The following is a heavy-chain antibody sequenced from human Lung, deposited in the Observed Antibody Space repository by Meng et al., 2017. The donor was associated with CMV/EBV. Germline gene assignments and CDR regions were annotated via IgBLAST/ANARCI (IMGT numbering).Heavy chain of an antibody. CDR2: VYHMGNT. CDR1: GASMSSDY. D-gene: IGHD3-16*01. V-gene: IGHV4-59*12. J-gene: IGHJ5*02. CDR3: AKGGGSWFGP. Sequence: LSCTVSGASMSSDYWSWIRQSPGKGLEWVASVYHMGNTNYNPSLKSRATISLDTSKSQFSLKIISVTGADTAIYYCAKGGGSWFGPGGQGSLVNGAS.